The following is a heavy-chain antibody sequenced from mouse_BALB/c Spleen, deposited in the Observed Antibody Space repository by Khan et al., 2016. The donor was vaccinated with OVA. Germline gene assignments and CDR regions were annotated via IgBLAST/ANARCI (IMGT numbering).Heavy chain of an antibody. V-gene: IGHV5-9-3*01. Sequence: VQLKESGGGLVKPGESLKFSCAASGFTFSNYAMSWVRQTPEKRLEWVATISSGGSYTYYPDSVKGRFTISRDNANNTLYLQMSSLRSEDTAMYYCARPPGYYGSKYFDYWGQGTTLTVSS. D-gene: IGHD1-1*01. J-gene: IGHJ2*01. CDR3: ARPPGYYGSKYFDY. CDR1: GFTFSNYA. CDR2: ISSGGSYT.